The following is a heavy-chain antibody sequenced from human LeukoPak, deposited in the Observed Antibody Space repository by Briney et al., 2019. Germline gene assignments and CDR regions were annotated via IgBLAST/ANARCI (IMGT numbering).Heavy chain of an antibody. CDR2: ISSSSSYI. CDR1: GFTFGSYS. J-gene: IGHJ5*02. V-gene: IGHV3-21*01. Sequence: GGSLRLSCAASGFTFGSYSMNWVRQAPGKGLEWVSSISSSSSYIYYADSVKGRFTISRDNAKNSLYLQMNSLRAEDTAVYYCARDRGRKFDPWGQGTLVTVSS. D-gene: IGHD3-10*01. CDR3: ARDRGRKFDP.